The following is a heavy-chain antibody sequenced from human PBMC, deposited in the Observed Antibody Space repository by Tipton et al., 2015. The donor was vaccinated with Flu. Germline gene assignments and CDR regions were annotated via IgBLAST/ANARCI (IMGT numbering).Heavy chain of an antibody. V-gene: IGHV1-18*01. CDR3: ARDMPSGSYFDF. J-gene: IGHJ3*01. CDR2: ISAYNGDT. Sequence: GAEVKKPGASVKVSCKASGYIFRNYGINWVRQAPGQGLEWMGWISAYNGDTNYAQKVQGRVTMTTDTSATTAFMELRSLTSDDTAVYYCARDMPSGSYFDFWGQGTVVTVSS. CDR1: GYIFRNYG. D-gene: IGHD1-26*01.